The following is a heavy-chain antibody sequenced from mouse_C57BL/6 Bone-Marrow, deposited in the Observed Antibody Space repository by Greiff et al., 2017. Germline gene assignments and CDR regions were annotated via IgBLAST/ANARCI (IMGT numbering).Heavy chain of an antibody. V-gene: IGHV5-12*01. J-gene: IGHJ4*01. D-gene: IGHD2-5*01. CDR3: ARRSNYLYAMDY. Sequence: EVQRVESGGGLVQPGGSLKLSCAASGFTFSDSYMYWVRQTPEKRLEWVAYISNGGGSTYYPDTVKGRFTISRDNAKNTLYLQMSRLKSEDTAMYDCARRSNYLYAMDYWGQGTSVTVSS. CDR2: ISNGGGST. CDR1: GFTFSDSY.